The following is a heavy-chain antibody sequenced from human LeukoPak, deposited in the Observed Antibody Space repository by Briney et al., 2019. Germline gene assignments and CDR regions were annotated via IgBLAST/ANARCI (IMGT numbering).Heavy chain of an antibody. CDR2: IIPILGIA. D-gene: IGHD5-24*01. J-gene: IGHJ4*02. Sequence: VASVKVSCKATGGTFSSYAISWVRPAHGQGLEWMGRIIPILGIANYAQKFQGKVTITADKSTSTAYMELSSLRSEDTAVYYCASGGDGYNSYYFDYWGQGTLVTVSS. CDR3: ASGGDGYNSYYFDY. V-gene: IGHV1-69*04. CDR1: GGTFSSYA.